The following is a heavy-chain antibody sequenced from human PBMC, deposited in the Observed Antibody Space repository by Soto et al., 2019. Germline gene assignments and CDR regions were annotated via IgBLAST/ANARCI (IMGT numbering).Heavy chain of an antibody. V-gene: IGHV1-18*01. CDR3: ARDATNYFDY. J-gene: IGHJ4*02. Sequence: QVQLVQSGAEVKKPGASVKVSCKASSYTFTTYGIIWVRQAPGQGLEWMGWISTYNGNIYYAQKFQGRVTMTTDKSTTTAYMELRSLRSDDTATYCWARDATNYFDYWGRGTLVTVSA. CDR1: SYTFTTYG. CDR2: ISTYNGNI.